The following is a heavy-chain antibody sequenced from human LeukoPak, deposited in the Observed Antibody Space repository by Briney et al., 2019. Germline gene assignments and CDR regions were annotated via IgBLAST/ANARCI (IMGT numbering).Heavy chain of an antibody. D-gene: IGHD3-3*01. V-gene: IGHV1-18*01. Sequence: GASVKVSCKASGYTFTSYGISWVRQAPGQGLEWMGWISAYNGNTNYAQKLQGRVTMTTDTSTSTAYMELRSLRSDDTAVYYCARDLASTYYDFWSGSSYFDYWGQRTLVTVSS. CDR2: ISAYNGNT. CDR3: ARDLASTYYDFWSGSSYFDY. J-gene: IGHJ4*02. CDR1: GYTFTSYG.